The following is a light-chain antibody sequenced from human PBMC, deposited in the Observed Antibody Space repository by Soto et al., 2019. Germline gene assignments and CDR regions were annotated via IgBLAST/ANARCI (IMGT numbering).Light chain of an antibody. CDR2: YIS. CDR1: QSAGNF. V-gene: IGKV3D-15*01. Sequence: EIMLTQSPGTLSLSPGERATLSCRASQSAGNFLAWYQQKPGQAPRLLIYYISTRATGIPARFSGSGSGTEFTLTINSLQSEDSAVYYCQQHNQWPITFGQGTRLE. CDR3: QQHNQWPIT. J-gene: IGKJ5*01.